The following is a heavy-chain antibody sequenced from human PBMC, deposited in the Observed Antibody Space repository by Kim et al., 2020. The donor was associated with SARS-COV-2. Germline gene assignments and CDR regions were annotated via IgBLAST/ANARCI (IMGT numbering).Heavy chain of an antibody. CDR3: ARLGAGMDV. Sequence: SDTRYSPSVQGHVTISADKSISTAYLQWSSLKASDTAMYYCARLGAGMDVWGQGTTVTVSS. J-gene: IGHJ6*02. CDR2: SDT. V-gene: IGHV5-51*01.